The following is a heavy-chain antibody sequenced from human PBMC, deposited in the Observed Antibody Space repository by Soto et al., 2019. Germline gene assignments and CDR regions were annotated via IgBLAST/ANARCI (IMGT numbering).Heavy chain of an antibody. CDR2: ISSIGGST. J-gene: IGHJ6*03. CDR3: ARDGGINYDSWSGYYNYYYSYMDV. Sequence: GGSLRLSCAASGFTFSSYAMHWVRQAPGKGLEYVSAISSIGGSTYYANSVKGRFTISRDNSKNTLYLQMGSMRAEDMAVYYCARDGGINYDSWSGYYNYYYSYMDVWGKGSTLTVSS. D-gene: IGHD3-3*01. CDR1: GFTFSSYA. V-gene: IGHV3-64*01.